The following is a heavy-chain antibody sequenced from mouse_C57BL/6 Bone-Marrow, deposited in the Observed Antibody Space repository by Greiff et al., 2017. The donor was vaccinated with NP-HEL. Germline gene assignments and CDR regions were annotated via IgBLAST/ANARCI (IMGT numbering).Heavy chain of an antibody. J-gene: IGHJ3*01. CDR3: AREDGSSPAWFAY. CDR1: GFTFSSYA. D-gene: IGHD1-1*01. V-gene: IGHV5-4*01. CDR2: ISDGGSYT. Sequence: EVQLVESGGGLVKPGGSLKLSCAASGFTFSSYAMSWVRQTPEKRLEWVATISDGGSYTYYPDNVKGRFTISRDNAKNNLYLQMGQLKSEDTAMYYWAREDGSSPAWFAYWGQGTLVTVSA.